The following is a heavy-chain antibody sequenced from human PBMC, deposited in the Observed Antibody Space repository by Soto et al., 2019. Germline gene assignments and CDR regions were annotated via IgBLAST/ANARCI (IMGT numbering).Heavy chain of an antibody. V-gene: IGHV4-39*01. CDR3: ARQPRGPGYGERGLYFDH. CDR1: GGSTNSRSDY. J-gene: IGHJ4*02. CDR2: VYYSGST. Sequence: SETLSRTCTVSGGSTNSRSDYWGWIRQPPGKGLEWIGSVYYSGSTHDNPSLQSRVTISVDTSRNQFSLNLISVTAADTAVYFCARQPRGPGYGERGLYFDHWGQGTLVTVSS. D-gene: IGHD3-16*01.